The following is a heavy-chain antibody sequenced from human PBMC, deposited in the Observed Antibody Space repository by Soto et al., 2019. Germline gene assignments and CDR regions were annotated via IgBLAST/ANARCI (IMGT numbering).Heavy chain of an antibody. CDR3: AKIISYDILTGYYQDY. CDR1: GFTFSSYA. CDR2: ISGSGGST. V-gene: IGHV3-23*01. J-gene: IGHJ4*02. D-gene: IGHD3-9*01. Sequence: GGSLRLSWAASGFTFSSYAMSWVRQAPGKGLEWVSAISGSGGSTYYADSVKGRFTISRDNSKNTLYLQMNSLRAEDTAVYYCAKIISYDILTGYYQDYRGQGTLVTVSS.